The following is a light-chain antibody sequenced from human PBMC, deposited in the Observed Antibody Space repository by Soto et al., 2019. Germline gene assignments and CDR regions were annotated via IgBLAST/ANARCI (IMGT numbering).Light chain of an antibody. Sequence: QSVLTQPPSVSGAPGQRVTFSCTGSSSNIGADYDVHWYQQRPGTAPKLLIFGNNNRPSGVPDRFSGSKSGTSASLAITGLQAEDEGDYYCQSYDSTLSARYVFGTGTKVTVL. CDR3: QSYDSTLSARYV. CDR1: SSNIGADYD. V-gene: IGLV1-40*01. CDR2: GNN. J-gene: IGLJ1*01.